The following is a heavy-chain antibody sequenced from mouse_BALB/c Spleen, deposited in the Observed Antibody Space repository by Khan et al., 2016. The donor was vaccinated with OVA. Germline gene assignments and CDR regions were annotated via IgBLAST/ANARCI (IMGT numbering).Heavy chain of an antibody. CDR1: GFSFSSYS. D-gene: IGHD4-1*01. Sequence: EVQLQESGGDLVKPGGSLKLSCAASGFSFSSYSMSWVRQTPDKRLEWVATISSGGDYTYYPDIVKGRFTISRDNAKNTPYLQMSSLKSEDTAMYYCASHLTGSFAYWGQGTLVTVSA. V-gene: IGHV5-6*01. CDR3: ASHLTGSFAY. CDR2: ISSGGDYT. J-gene: IGHJ3*01.